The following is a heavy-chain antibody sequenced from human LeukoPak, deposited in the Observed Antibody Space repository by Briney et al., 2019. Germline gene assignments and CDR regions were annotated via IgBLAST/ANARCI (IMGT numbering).Heavy chain of an antibody. CDR3: AGSAPYGYFDY. Sequence: PGGSLRLSCAASGFTFSSHEMNWVRQAPGKWLEWVSYISSSGSTTYYADSVKGRFTISRDNAKNSLYLQVNTLRADDTAVYYCAGSAPYGYFDYWGQGTLVTVSS. J-gene: IGHJ4*02. CDR2: ISSSGSTT. CDR1: GFTFSSHE. D-gene: IGHD3-10*01. V-gene: IGHV3-48*03.